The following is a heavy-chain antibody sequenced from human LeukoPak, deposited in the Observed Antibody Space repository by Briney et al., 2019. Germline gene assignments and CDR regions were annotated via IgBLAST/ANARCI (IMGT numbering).Heavy chain of an antibody. J-gene: IGHJ4*02. D-gene: IGHD3-10*01. CDR1: GASISGSGYY. Sequence: NASETLSLTCAVSGASISGSGYYLGWIRQPPGKGLEWIGNIYYTGSTYYNASLQSRVTISIDMSKNQFSLKLSSVTAADTAVYYCARGGSGSYYRHDYWGQGTLVTVSS. CDR2: IYYTGST. CDR3: ARGGSGSYYRHDY. V-gene: IGHV4-39*07.